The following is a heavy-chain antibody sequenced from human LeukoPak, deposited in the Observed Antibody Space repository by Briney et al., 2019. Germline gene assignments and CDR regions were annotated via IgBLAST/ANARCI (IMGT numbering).Heavy chain of an antibody. J-gene: IGHJ4*02. CDR3: AKDRGDYDILTGYSDY. V-gene: IGHV3-23*01. CDR1: GFTLSSYA. Sequence: GGSLRLSCAASGFTLSSYAMSWVRQAPGKGLEWVSAISGSGGSTYYADSVKGRFTISRDNSKNTLYLQMNSLRAEDTAVYYCAKDRGDYDILTGYSDYWGQGTLVTVSS. D-gene: IGHD3-9*01. CDR2: ISGSGGST.